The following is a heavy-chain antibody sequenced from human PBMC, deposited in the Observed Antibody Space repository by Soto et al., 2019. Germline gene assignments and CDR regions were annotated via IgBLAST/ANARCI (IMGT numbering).Heavy chain of an antibody. Sequence: QVQLQESGPGLVKPSQTLSLTCTVSGGSITSSGYYWSWIRQHPGAGLEWIGFTSNSGSTSYNPSLTSRVTISVDTSSNQFSLNLKSVTAAYTAVYYCARGGGSTKVDYWGQGTLVTVSP. J-gene: IGHJ4*02. V-gene: IGHV4-31*03. CDR3: ARGGGSTKVDY. CDR2: TSNSGST. CDR1: GGSITSSGYY. D-gene: IGHD2-2*01.